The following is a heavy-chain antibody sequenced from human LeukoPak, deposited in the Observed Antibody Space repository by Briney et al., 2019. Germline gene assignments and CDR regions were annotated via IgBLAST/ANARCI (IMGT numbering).Heavy chain of an antibody. CDR3: ARRYCSSTSCYAGMGLPFDY. CDR2: IISIFCTA. CDR1: GCTFSSYA. D-gene: IGHD2-2*01. Sequence: SVKVSCKASGCTFSSYAISWVRQAPGQGLEWMGGIISIFCTANYAQKFQGRVTITADKSTSTAYMELSSLRSEDTAVYYCARRYCSSTSCYAGMGLPFDYWGQGTLVTVSS. J-gene: IGHJ4*02. V-gene: IGHV1-69*06.